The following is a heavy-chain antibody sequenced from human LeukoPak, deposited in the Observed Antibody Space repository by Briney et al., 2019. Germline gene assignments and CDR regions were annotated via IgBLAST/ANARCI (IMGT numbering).Heavy chain of an antibody. CDR3: AADGGLTKAPEIGYYYYMDV. V-gene: IGHV1-58*02. J-gene: IGHJ6*03. CDR1: GFTFTSSA. Sequence: SVKVSCKASGFTFTSSAMQWVRQARGQRLEWIGWIVVGSGSTNYAQKFQERVTITRDMSTSTAYMELSSLRSEDTAVYYCAADGGLTKAPEIGYYYYMDVWGKGTTVTVSS. CDR2: IVVGSGST. D-gene: IGHD4-23*01.